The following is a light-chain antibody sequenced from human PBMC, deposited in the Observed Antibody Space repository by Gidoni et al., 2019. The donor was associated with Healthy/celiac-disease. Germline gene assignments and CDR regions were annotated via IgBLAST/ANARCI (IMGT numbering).Light chain of an antibody. Sequence: SYEMTQPPSVSVPPGQTASITCSGDKLGDKHAYWYQQKPGQSPVLVIYQDSKRPSGITERFSGSNSGNTATLTISGTQAMDEADYYCQAWDSSTVVFGGGTKLTVL. J-gene: IGLJ2*01. V-gene: IGLV3-1*01. CDR1: KLGDKH. CDR3: QAWDSSTVV. CDR2: QDS.